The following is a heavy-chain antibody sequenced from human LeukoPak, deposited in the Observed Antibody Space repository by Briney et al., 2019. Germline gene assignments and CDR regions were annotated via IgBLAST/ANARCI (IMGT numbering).Heavy chain of an antibody. D-gene: IGHD5-18*01. CDR1: GFTFSSYG. J-gene: IGHJ4*02. Sequence: PGGSLRLSCAASGFTFSSYGMHWVRQAPGKGLEWVVFIRYDGSNKYYADSVKGRFTISRDNTKNTLYLQMNSLRAEDTAVYYCAKDGPRYSYGPTSIDYWGQGTLVTVSS. CDR3: AKDGPRYSYGPTSIDY. V-gene: IGHV3-30*02. CDR2: IRYDGSNK.